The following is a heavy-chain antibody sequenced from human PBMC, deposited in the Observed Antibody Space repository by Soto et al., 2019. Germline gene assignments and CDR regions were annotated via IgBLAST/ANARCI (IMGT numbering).Heavy chain of an antibody. CDR2: IYYSGST. J-gene: IGHJ6*02. CDR1: GGSISSSSYY. CDR3: ARHPPPYYDFWNYGMDG. V-gene: IGHV4-39*01. Sequence: QLQLQESGPGLVKPSETLSLTCTVSGGSISSSSYYWGWIRQPPGKGLEWIGSIYYSGSTYYNPSLKTRVTISVDSSTNRFSLKRSSVTAADAAVYYCARHPPPYYDFWNYGMDGWGQGTTVTVSS. D-gene: IGHD3-3*01.